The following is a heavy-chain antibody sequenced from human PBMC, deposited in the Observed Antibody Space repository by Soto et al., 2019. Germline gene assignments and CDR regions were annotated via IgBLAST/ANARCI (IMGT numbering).Heavy chain of an antibody. CDR2: IYSGGNT. CDR3: TRIYQ. D-gene: IGHD2-2*01. V-gene: IGHV3-66*01. Sequence: EVQLVESGGGLVQPGGSLRLSCAASGLTVSNNYMSWVRQAPGKGLEWVSVIYSGGNTNYADSVKGRFTSSRDSSKNTLYLQMNSLRAEDTAVYYCTRIYQWGQGTLVTVSS. J-gene: IGHJ1*01. CDR1: GLTVSNNY.